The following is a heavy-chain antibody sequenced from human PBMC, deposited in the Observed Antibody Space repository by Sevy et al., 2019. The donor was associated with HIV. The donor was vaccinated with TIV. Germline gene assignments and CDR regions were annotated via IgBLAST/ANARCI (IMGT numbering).Heavy chain of an antibody. D-gene: IGHD3-16*01. CDR1: GFTFSNAW. CDR2: IKPITDAGTT. V-gene: IGHV3-15*01. CDR3: TAGPVSF. J-gene: IGHJ4*02. Sequence: GGSLRLSCTASGFTFSNAWMTWVRQTPERGLEWVALIKPITDAGTTDYAAPVQGRFTISRDYSKNKVYLQLNSLKTEDTAVYYCTAGPVSFWGQGTLVTVSS.